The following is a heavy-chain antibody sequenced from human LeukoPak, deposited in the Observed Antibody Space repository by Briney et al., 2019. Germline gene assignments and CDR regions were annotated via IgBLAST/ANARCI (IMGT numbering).Heavy chain of an antibody. Sequence: GGSLRLSCAASGFTFSSYAMSWVRQAPGKGLEWVSAISGSGGSTYYADSVKGRFTISRDNSKNTLYLQMNSLRAEDTAVYYCAKQGARDGYNYPDYWGQGTLVTVSS. CDR2: ISGSGGST. J-gene: IGHJ4*02. D-gene: IGHD5-24*01. V-gene: IGHV3-23*01. CDR1: GFTFSSYA. CDR3: AKQGARDGYNYPDY.